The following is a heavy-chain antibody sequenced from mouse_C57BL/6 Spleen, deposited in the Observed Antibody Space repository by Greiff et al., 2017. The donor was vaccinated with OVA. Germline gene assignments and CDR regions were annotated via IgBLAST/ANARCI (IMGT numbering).Heavy chain of an antibody. D-gene: IGHD4-1*01. CDR1: GYTFTSYW. Sequence: VQLQQPGAELVKPGASVKVSCKASGYTFTSYWMHWVKQRPGQGLEWIGRIHPSDSDTNYNQKFKGKATLTVDKSSSTAYMQLSSLTSEDSAVYYCAMTNWDVGAWFAYWGQGTLVTVSA. CDR2: IHPSDSDT. CDR3: AMTNWDVGAWFAY. V-gene: IGHV1-74*01. J-gene: IGHJ3*01.